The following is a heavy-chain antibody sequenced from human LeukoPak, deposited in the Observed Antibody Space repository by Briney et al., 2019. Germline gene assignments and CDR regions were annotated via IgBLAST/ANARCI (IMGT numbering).Heavy chain of an antibody. Sequence: NASETLSLTCTVSGYSISSGYYWGWIRQPPGKGLEWIGSIYHSGSTYYNPSLKSRVTISVDTSKNQFSLKLSSVTAADTAVYYCARDQVPVGFCSGHSCLISWFDPWGQGTLVTVSS. CDR3: ARDQVPVGFCSGHSCLISWFDP. CDR1: GYSISSGYY. V-gene: IGHV4-38-2*02. D-gene: IGHD2-15*01. J-gene: IGHJ5*02. CDR2: IYHSGST.